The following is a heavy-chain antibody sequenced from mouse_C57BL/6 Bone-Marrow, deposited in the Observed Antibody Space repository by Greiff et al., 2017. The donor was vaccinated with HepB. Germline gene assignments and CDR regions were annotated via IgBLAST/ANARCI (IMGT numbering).Heavy chain of an antibody. Sequence: QVQLKESGAELVKPGASVKISCKASGYAFSSYWMNWVKQRPGKGLEWIGQIYPGDGDTNYNGKFKGKATLTSDKSSSTAYMQLSSLTSEDSAVYFCARRGLLRVHYFDYWGQGTTLTVSS. CDR3: ARRGLLRVHYFDY. V-gene: IGHV1-80*01. CDR2: IYPGDGDT. J-gene: IGHJ2*01. D-gene: IGHD1-1*01. CDR1: GYAFSSYW.